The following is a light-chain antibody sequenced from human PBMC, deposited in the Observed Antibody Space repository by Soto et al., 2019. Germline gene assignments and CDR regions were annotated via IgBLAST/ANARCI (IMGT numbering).Light chain of an antibody. CDR2: AAY. CDR3: QQLNSYPIT. V-gene: IGKV1-9*01. Sequence: IQLTQSPSSLSASVGDRVTITCRASQGISSYLAWYQQKPGKAHKLLIYAAYTLQSGVQSRFSGSGSGTDFTLTIRSLQPEDFATYYCQQLNSYPITFGQGTRLEI. CDR1: QGISSY. J-gene: IGKJ5*01.